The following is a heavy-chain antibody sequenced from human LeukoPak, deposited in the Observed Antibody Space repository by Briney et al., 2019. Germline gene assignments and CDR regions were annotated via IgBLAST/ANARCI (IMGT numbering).Heavy chain of an antibody. V-gene: IGHV4-34*01. D-gene: IGHD2-15*01. Sequence: TSETLSLTCAVYGGSFSGYYWSWIRQPPGKGLEWIGEINHSGSTNYNPSLKSRVTISVDTSKNQLSLKLSSVTAADTAVYYCARGPDIVVVVAAIDYWGQGTLVTVSS. CDR1: GGSFSGYY. CDR3: ARGPDIVVVVAAIDY. J-gene: IGHJ4*02. CDR2: INHSGST.